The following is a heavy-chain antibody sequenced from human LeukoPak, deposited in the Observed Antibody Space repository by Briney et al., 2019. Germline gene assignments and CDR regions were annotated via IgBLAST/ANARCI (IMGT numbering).Heavy chain of an antibody. CDR2: INPNTGGT. D-gene: IGHD2-15*01. CDR1: GYTFTSYG. Sequence: GASVKVSCKASGYTFTSYGISWVRQAPGQGLEWMGWINPNTGGTNYAQKFQGRVTVTRDTSISTAYMELSRLRSDDTAVYYCARDPCSGGSCYDYYFDYWGQGTLVTVSS. J-gene: IGHJ4*02. CDR3: ARDPCSGGSCYDYYFDY. V-gene: IGHV1-2*02.